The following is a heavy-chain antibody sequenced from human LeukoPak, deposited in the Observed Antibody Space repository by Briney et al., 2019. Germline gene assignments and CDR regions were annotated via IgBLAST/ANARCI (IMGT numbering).Heavy chain of an antibody. D-gene: IGHD2-21*02. Sequence: GGSLRLSCAASRFTFSSYWMSWVRQAPGKGLEWVTNIRQDGGEKYHVDSVKGRFTISRHNAKHTLYLQMNSLRGEDTAVYYCARDEVVTGYYGMDVWGKGTSVTV. CDR1: RFTFSSYW. CDR2: IRQDGGEK. J-gene: IGHJ6*01. CDR3: ARDEVVTGYYGMDV. V-gene: IGHV3-7*03.